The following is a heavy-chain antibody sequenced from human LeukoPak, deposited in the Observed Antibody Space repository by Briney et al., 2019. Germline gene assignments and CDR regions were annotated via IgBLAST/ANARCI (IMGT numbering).Heavy chain of an antibody. D-gene: IGHD1-1*01. Sequence: SETLSLTCTVSGGSISSGGYYWSWIRQHPGKGLEWIGYIYYSGSPYYNPSLKSRVTISLDTSKNQFSLKLSSVTAADTAVYYCAGRGAYSFDYWGQGTLVTVSS. CDR3: AGRGAYSFDY. V-gene: IGHV4-31*03. J-gene: IGHJ4*02. CDR2: IYYSGSP. CDR1: GGSISSGGYY.